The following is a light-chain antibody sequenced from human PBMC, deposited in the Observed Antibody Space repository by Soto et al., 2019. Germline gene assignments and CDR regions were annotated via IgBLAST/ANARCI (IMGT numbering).Light chain of an antibody. CDR3: HQYENWPKT. CDR1: QSISTN. J-gene: IGKJ1*01. CDR2: RAS. Sequence: EIVMTQSPPTLSVSPGDRATLSCMASQSISTNVAGYQQKPGQAPSLLIFRASIRASGVPARCSGSGSGTDITRTISSLQTAEFAVDVGHQYENWPKTCGQGTKVE. V-gene: IGKV3-15*01.